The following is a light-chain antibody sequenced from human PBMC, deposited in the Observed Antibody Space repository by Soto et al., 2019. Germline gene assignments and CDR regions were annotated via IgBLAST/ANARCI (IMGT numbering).Light chain of an antibody. V-gene: IGKV1-39*01. CDR2: TAS. CDR3: QQSYSTPIT. J-gene: IGKJ5*01. CDR1: QSISRH. Sequence: DIPVTQSPSSLSASVGDRVTITCRASQSISRHLNWYQQKPGKAPKVLIYTASSLRSGVPSRFSGSGSGTDFTLTITSLQPEDFATYYCQQSYSTPITFGQGTRLEIK.